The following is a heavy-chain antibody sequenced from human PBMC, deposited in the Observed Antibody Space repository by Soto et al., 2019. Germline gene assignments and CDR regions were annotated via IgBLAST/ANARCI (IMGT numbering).Heavy chain of an antibody. Sequence: PSETLSLTCTVSGGSISSYYWSWIRQPPGKGLEWIGYIYYSGSTNYNPSLKSRVTISVDTSKNQFSLKLSSVTAADTAVYYCASHVCGVDFYSYTSFYYWGQGTLVTVSS. CDR1: GGSISSYY. D-gene: IGHD2-21*01. CDR3: ASHVCGVDFYSYTSFYY. J-gene: IGHJ4*02. CDR2: IYYSGST. V-gene: IGHV4-59*01.